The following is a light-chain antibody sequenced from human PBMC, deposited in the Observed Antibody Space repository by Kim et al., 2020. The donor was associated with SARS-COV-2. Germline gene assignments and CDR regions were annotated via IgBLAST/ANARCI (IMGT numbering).Light chain of an antibody. J-gene: IGKJ5*01. CDR2: GAS. CDR1: QDIKND. Sequence: ATVGDRDTITCRGSQDIKNDLGWYQQKPGRAPKRLIYGASSLQSGVPSRFSGRGSGTEFTLTISSLQPEDFATYFCLQYRTYPITFGQGTRLEIK. V-gene: IGKV1-17*01. CDR3: LQYRTYPIT.